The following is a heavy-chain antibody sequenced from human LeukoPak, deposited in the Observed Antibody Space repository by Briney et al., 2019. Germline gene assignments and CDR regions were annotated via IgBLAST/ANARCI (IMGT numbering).Heavy chain of an antibody. CDR3: ARVEYSSGWTYYFDY. CDR2: MNPNSGNT. CDR1: GYTFTSYD. V-gene: IGHV1-8*01. J-gene: IGHJ4*02. D-gene: IGHD6-19*01. Sequence: ASVKVSCKASGYTFTSYDINWVRQATGQGLEWMGWMNPNSGNTGYAQKFQGRVTMTRNTSISTAYMELSSLRSEETAVYYCARVEYSSGWTYYFDYWGQGTLVTVSS.